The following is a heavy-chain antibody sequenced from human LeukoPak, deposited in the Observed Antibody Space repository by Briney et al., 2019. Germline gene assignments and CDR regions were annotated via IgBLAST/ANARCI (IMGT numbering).Heavy chain of an antibody. Sequence: SETLSLTCTVSGGSISSSSYYWGWIRQPPGKGLEWIGSISYSESTYYNPSLKSRVTISVDTSENQFSLKLSSVTAADTAVYYCARPYSSTWSYFDFWGQGTLVTVSS. V-gene: IGHV4-39*01. CDR1: GGSISSSSYY. CDR2: ISYSEST. D-gene: IGHD6-13*01. J-gene: IGHJ4*02. CDR3: ARPYSSTWSYFDF.